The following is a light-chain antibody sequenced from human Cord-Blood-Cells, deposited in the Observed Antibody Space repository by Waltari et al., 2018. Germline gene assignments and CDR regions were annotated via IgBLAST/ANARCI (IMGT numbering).Light chain of an antibody. CDR2: AAS. J-gene: IGKJ1*01. Sequence: DIQMTHSPSSLSASVGDRGPITCRASQSISSYLNWYQQKPGKAPKLLIYAASSLQSGVPSRFSGSGSGTDFTLTISSLQPEDFATYYCQQSYSTPWTFGQGTKVEIK. V-gene: IGKV1-39*01. CDR3: QQSYSTPWT. CDR1: QSISSY.